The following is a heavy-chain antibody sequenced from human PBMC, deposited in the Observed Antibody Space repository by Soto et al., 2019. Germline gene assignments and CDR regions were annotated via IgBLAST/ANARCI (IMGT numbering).Heavy chain of an antibody. V-gene: IGHV1-46*01. CDR3: AREGLNVVVPAAIGGPDP. CDR1: GYTFTIYY. CDR2: INPSGGST. D-gene: IGHD2-2*02. J-gene: IGHJ5*02. Sequence: GAAVKVSCKASGYTFTIYYMHCVLQAPGQWLEGMGIINPSGGSTSYAQKFQGRVTMTRDTSTSTVYMELSSLRSEDTAVYYCAREGLNVVVPAAIGGPDPWGQGTLVTVSS.